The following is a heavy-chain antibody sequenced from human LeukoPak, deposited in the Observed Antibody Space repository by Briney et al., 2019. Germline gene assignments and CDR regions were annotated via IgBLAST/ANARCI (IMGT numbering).Heavy chain of an antibody. D-gene: IGHD6-19*01. CDR1: GFIFSTYW. CDR3: VREGTTVALFDY. CDR2: IKQDGSET. V-gene: IGHV3-7*01. J-gene: IGHJ4*02. Sequence: PGGSLRLSCAASGFIFSTYWMTWVRQAPGKGLEWVANIKQDGSETYYVDPVKGRFTISRDNAKSSLYLQMHSLRAEDTAVYYCVREGTTVALFDYWGQGSLVTVSS.